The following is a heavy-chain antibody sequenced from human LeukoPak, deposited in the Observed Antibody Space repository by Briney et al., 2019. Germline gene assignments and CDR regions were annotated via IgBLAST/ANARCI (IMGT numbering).Heavy chain of an antibody. D-gene: IGHD3-3*01. V-gene: IGHV4-59*12. Sequence: SETLSLTCTVSGGSISSYYWSWIRQPPGKGLEWIGYIYYSGSTNYNPSLKSRVTILVDTSKNQFSLTRSSVTAADTAVDYYARVGYRGYYYYFDHWGQGTLVTVSS. CDR3: ARVGYRGYYYYFDH. J-gene: IGHJ4*02. CDR1: GGSISSYY. CDR2: IYYSGST.